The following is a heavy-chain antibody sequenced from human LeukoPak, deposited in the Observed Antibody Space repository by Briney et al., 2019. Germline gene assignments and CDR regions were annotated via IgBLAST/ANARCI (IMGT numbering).Heavy chain of an antibody. J-gene: IGHJ3*02. D-gene: IGHD2-2*01. Sequence: PGGSLRLSCAASGFTFSSYAMSWVRQAPGKGLEWVSAISGSGGSTYYADSVKGRFTISRDNSKNTLYLQMNSLRAEDTAVYYCAKDPYCSSTSCPWEDAFDIWGQGTMVTVSS. V-gene: IGHV3-23*01. CDR2: ISGSGGST. CDR3: AKDPYCSSTSCPWEDAFDI. CDR1: GFTFSSYA.